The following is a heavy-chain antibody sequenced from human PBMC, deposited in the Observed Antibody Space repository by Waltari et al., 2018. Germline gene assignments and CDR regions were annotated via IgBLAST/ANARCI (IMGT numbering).Heavy chain of an antibody. CDR2: SRSGSTYI. D-gene: IGHD6-19*01. Sequence: EVQLVESGGGLVKPGGSLRLSCAASGFTFSRYSMNWVRQAPGNGVEWVSSSRSGSTYIYYADSVKGRFTISRDNAKNSLYLQMNSLRAEDTAIYYCAGEAAVAGHSDYWGQGTLVTVSS. V-gene: IGHV3-21*01. CDR3: AGEAAVAGHSDY. CDR1: GFTFSRYS. J-gene: IGHJ4*02.